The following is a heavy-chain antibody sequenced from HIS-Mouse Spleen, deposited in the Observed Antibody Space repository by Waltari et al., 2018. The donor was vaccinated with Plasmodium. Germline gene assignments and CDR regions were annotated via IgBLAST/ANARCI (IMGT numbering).Heavy chain of an antibody. CDR1: GGSFSGYY. J-gene: IGHJ4*02. D-gene: IGHD6-6*01. Sequence: QVQLQQWGARLLKPSETLSLTCAVYGGSFSGYYWSWIRQPPGTGLEWIGEINHSGSTNYNPSLKSRVTISVDTSKNQFSLKLSSVTAADTAVYYCARAIAARPGDYWGQGTLVTVSS. CDR3: ARAIAARPGDY. CDR2: INHSGST. V-gene: IGHV4-34*01.